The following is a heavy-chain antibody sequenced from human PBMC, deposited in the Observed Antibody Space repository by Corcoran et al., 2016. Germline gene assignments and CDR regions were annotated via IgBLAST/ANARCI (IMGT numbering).Heavy chain of an antibody. CDR3: ARHGSLVGAPDY. J-gene: IGHJ4*02. D-gene: IGHD1-26*01. CDR2: IDPGDSDS. Sequence: EVQLVQSGAEVKKPGESLKSSCKGSGYTFTNYWSGWVRQMSGKGLAWMGIIDPGDSDSRYSPSFQGQVTISADKSINTAYLQWSSLTASDTAMYYCARHGSLVGAPDYWGQGTLVTVSS. CDR1: GYTFTNYW. V-gene: IGHV5-51*01.